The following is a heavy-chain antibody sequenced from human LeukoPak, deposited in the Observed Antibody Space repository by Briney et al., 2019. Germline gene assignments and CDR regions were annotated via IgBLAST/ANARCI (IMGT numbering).Heavy chain of an antibody. J-gene: IGHJ4*02. CDR1: GGSFSGYY. CDR2: INHSGST. D-gene: IGHD3-16*02. Sequence: PSETLSLTCAVSGGSFSGYYWNWIRQAPAKGLEWIGEINHSGSTNYNPSLTSRVPMPVDTDRNKFPLRLSSVTAADTAVYYCARSYDYLWGSHRYAPTFDSWGQGTLVTVSS. V-gene: IGHV4-34*01. CDR3: ARSYDYLWGSHRYAPTFDS.